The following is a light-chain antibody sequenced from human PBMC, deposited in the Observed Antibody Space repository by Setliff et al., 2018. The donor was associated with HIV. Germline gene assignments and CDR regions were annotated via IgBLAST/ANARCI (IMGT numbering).Light chain of an antibody. Sequence: QSALAQPASVSGSPGQLITISCTGTSNDLGSYNLVSWYQQHPGKAPRLIIYEVSKRPSGVSTRFSGSKSGSTASLTTSGLQAEDEADYYCCSYARSSTYVFGTGTKVTVL. J-gene: IGLJ1*01. CDR2: EVS. CDR1: SNDLGSYNL. V-gene: IGLV2-23*02. CDR3: CSYARSSTYV.